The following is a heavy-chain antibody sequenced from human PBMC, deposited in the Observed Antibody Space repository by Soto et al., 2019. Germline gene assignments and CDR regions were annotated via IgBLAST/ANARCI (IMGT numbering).Heavy chain of an antibody. D-gene: IGHD2-2*01. Sequence: QVQLQESGPGLVKPSQTLSLTCTVSGGSISSGGYYWSWIRQHPGKGLEWIGYIYHRGTPYYNPSLQSRVTIAVDTSKNQSSMMLTSVTAEDTAVYYSARVSGTQLLGLFDPWGQGTLVTVSS. CDR2: IYHRGTP. J-gene: IGHJ5*02. V-gene: IGHV4-31*03. CDR1: GGSISSGGYY. CDR3: ARVSGTQLLGLFDP.